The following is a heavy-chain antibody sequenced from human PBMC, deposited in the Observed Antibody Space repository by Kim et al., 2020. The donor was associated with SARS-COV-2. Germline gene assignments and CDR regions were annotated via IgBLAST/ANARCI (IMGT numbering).Heavy chain of an antibody. J-gene: IGHJ1*01. CDR3: ATAYSSSWYSYFQH. D-gene: IGHD6-13*01. V-gene: IGHV3-9*01. Sequence: SLRLSCAASGFTFDDYAMHWVRQAPGKGLEWVAGISWNSGSIGYADSVKGRFTISRDNAKNSLYLQMNSLRAEDTALYYCATAYSSSWYSYFQHWGQG. CDR1: GFTFDDYA. CDR2: ISWNSGSI.